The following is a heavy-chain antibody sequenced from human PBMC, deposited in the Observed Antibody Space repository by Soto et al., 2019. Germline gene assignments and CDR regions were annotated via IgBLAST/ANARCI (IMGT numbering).Heavy chain of an antibody. CDR1: GFSLSTSGVG. CDR2: IYWDDDK. D-gene: IGHD6-13*01. V-gene: IGHV2-5*02. CDR3: AHSTAYSSSWYAYYFDS. Sequence: QITLKESGPTLVKPTQTLTLTCTFSGFSLSTSGVGVGWIRQPPGKALEWLAVIYWDDDKRYSPSLKSRLTITKXXSXTXLALRLPHLDPVDTATHYCAHSTAYSSSWYAYYFDSWGQGTLVTASS. J-gene: IGHJ4*02.